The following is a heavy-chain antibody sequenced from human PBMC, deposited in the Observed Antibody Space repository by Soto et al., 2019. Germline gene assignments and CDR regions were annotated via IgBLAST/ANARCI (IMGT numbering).Heavy chain of an antibody. CDR2: IFYSGNS. D-gene: IGHD3-10*01. CDR3: ARLSSLYYNSDYGGYYFDY. Sequence: QVQLQESGPGLVKPSQTLSLTCTVSGGSIRGGDYYWSWIRQHPGKGLEWIGYIFYSGNSFYNLSLKSGVTISVDTSKNQFSLRLSSLTAADTAIYYCARLSSLYYNSDYGGYYFDYWGQGTLVSVSS. J-gene: IGHJ4*02. CDR1: GGSIRGGDYY. V-gene: IGHV4-31*03.